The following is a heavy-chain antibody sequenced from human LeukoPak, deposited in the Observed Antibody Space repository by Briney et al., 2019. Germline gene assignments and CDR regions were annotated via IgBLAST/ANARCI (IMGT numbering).Heavy chain of an antibody. CDR2: IIPIFGTA. CDR3: ARDGRVGSSWYYYYYMDV. V-gene: IGHV1-69*05. CDR1: GGTFSSYA. J-gene: IGHJ6*03. D-gene: IGHD6-13*01. Sequence: SVKVSCKXSGGTFSSYAISWVRQAPGQGLEWMGRIIPIFGTANYAQKFQGRVTITTDESTSTAYMELSSLRSEDTAVYYCARDGRVGSSWYYYYYMDVWGKGTTVTVSS.